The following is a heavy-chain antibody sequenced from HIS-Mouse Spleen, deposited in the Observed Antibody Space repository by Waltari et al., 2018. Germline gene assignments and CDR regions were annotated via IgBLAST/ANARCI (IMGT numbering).Heavy chain of an antibody. CDR2: ITYSGST. V-gene: IGHV4-39*07. D-gene: IGHD6-13*01. Sequence: QLQLQVSGPGLVKPSETLSLTCTVSGGSLGSSRYYCGWIRQLHGTGLGWIGGITYSGSTSDNPSLKSRVTIPVDTAKNQFSLKLSSVTAADTAVYYCAREIPYSSSWYDWYFDLWGRGTLVTVSS. J-gene: IGHJ2*01. CDR1: GGSLGSSRYY. CDR3: AREIPYSSSWYDWYFDL.